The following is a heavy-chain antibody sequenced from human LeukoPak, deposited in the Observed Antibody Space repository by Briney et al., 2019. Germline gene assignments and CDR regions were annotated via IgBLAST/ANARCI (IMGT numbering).Heavy chain of an antibody. V-gene: IGHV4-61*01. D-gene: IGHD1-26*01. J-gene: IGHJ4*02. Sequence: SETLSFTCTVSGVSVSSGSYYRSWIRQPPGKRLECIGYIFYSGGSNYNPSLKSRVTTSVDTSKNQVSLKLSSVTAADTAVYYCARGQYSGSCFDNWGQGSLVTASS. CDR1: GVSVSSGSYY. CDR2: IFYSGGS. CDR3: ARGQYSGSCFDN.